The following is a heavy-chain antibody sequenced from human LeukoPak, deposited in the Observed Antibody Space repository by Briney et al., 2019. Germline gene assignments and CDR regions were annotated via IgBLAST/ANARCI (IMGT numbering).Heavy chain of an antibody. D-gene: IGHD1-26*01. CDR2: ISWNSGSI. Sequence: PGGSLRLSCAASGFTFDDYAMHWVRQAPGKGLEWVSGISWNSGSIGYADSVKGRFTISRDNAKNSLYLQMNSLRAEDTALYYCAKDIDGSYYRYYGMDVWGQGTTVTVSS. V-gene: IGHV3-9*01. CDR3: AKDIDGSYYRYYGMDV. J-gene: IGHJ6*02. CDR1: GFTFDDYA.